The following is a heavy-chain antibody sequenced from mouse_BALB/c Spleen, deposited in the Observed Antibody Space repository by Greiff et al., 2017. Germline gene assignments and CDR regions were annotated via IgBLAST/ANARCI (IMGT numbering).Heavy chain of an antibody. CDR2: ISYSGST. Sequence: EVKLVESGPSLVKPSQTLSLTCSVTGDSITSGYWNWIRKFPGNKLEYMGYISYSGSTYYNPSLKSRISITRDTSKNQYYLQLNSVTTEDTATYYCARRGGSSSYYFDYWGQGTTLTVSS. CDR3: ARRGGSSSYYFDY. V-gene: IGHV3-8*02. CDR1: GDSITSGY. J-gene: IGHJ2*01. D-gene: IGHD1-1*01.